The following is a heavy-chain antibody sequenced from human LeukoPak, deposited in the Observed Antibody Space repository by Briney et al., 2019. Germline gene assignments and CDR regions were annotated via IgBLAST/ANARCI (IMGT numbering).Heavy chain of an antibody. CDR2: IDPNSGDT. V-gene: IGHV1-2*02. CDR3: ARDGHRRYHYDSSGREDAFDI. D-gene: IGHD3-22*01. CDR1: GYTFTGYY. Sequence: ASVKVSCRASGYTFTGYYIHWVRQAPGQGLEWMGWIDPNSGDTNYAQKFQGRVTMTTDTSTSTAYMELRSLRSDDTAVYYCARDGHRRYHYDSSGREDAFDIWGQGTMVIVSS. J-gene: IGHJ3*02.